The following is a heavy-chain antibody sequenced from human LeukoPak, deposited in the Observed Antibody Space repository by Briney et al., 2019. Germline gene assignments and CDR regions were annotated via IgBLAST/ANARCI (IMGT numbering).Heavy chain of an antibody. J-gene: IGHJ4*02. CDR1: GFSVSSSY. D-gene: IGHD2-2*01. V-gene: IGHV3-53*01. CDR2: IYSGGTT. CDR3: AKAVRRYFDY. Sequence: PGGSLRLSCAASGFSVSSSYMSWVRQAPGKGLEWVSVIYSGGTTYYADSVEGRFTISRDNSKNTLDLQMNSLRAEDTAVYYCAKAVRRYFDYWGQGTLVTVSS.